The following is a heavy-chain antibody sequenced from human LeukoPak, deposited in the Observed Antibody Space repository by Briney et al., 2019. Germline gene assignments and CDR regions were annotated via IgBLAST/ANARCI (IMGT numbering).Heavy chain of an antibody. Sequence: SETLSLTCAVYGGSFSGYYWSWIRQPPGKGLEWIGEINHSGSTNYNPSLKSRVTISVDTSKNQFSLKLSSVTAADTAVYYCARDEDFWSGYGYFQHWGQGTLVTVSS. V-gene: IGHV4-34*01. D-gene: IGHD3-3*01. J-gene: IGHJ1*01. CDR2: INHSGST. CDR1: GGSFSGYY. CDR3: ARDEDFWSGYGYFQH.